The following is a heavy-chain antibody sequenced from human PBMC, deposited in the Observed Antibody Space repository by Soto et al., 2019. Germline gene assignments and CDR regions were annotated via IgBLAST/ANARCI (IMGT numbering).Heavy chain of an antibody. J-gene: IGHJ4*02. V-gene: IGHV3-23*01. CDR1: GFTFSSYA. D-gene: IGHD2-2*01. CDR2: ISGSGGST. CDR3: ATGIVSYCSSTSCSSSLAY. Sequence: EVQLLESGGGLVQPGGSLRLSCAASGFTFSSYAMSWVRQAPGKGLEWVSAISGSGGSTYYADSVKGRFTISRDNSKNTQYLQMNSLGAEDTAVYYCATGIVSYCSSTSCSSSLAYWGPGTLVTVFS.